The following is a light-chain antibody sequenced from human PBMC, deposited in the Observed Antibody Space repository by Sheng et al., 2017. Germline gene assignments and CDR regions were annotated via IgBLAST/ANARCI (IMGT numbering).Light chain of an antibody. Sequence: DIQMTQSPSSLSASVGDRVTITCRTRQDISNYLVWYQQKPGKVPKLLIYAGSTLQSGVPSRFSGSGSGTDFTLTINSLQPEDVATYYCLQDYNYPWTFGQGTKVEIK. V-gene: IGKV1-27*01. CDR1: QDISNY. J-gene: IGKJ1*01. CDR2: AGS. CDR3: LQDYNYPWT.